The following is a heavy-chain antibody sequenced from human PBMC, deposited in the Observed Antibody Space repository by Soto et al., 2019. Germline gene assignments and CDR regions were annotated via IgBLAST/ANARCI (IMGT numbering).Heavy chain of an antibody. D-gene: IGHD6-6*01. J-gene: IGHJ4*02. CDR2: IKYEESEK. V-gene: IGHV3-7*01. CDR1: GFTFSTYW. CDR3: AREWGSSSGRGSDY. Sequence: EVQLVESGGGLVQPGGPLRLSCAASGFTFSTYWMSWARQAPGKGLEWVANIKYEESEKYYVDSVKGRFTISRDNAKKSLYLRMNSLRVEDTAVYYFAREWGSSSGRGSDYWGQGPRVPVSS.